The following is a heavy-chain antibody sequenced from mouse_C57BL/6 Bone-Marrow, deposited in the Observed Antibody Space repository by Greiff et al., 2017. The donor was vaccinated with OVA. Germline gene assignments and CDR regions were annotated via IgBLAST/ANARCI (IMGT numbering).Heavy chain of an antibody. CDR3: ARAGSSYLDY. CDR2: INYDGSST. Sequence: EVMLVESEGGLVQPGRSMKLSCTASGFTFSDYYMAWVRQVPEKGLEWVANINYDGSSTYYLDSLKSRFIISRDNAKNILYLQMSSLKSEDTATYYCARAGSSYLDYWGQGTTLTVSS. CDR1: GFTFSDYY. V-gene: IGHV5-16*01. D-gene: IGHD1-1*01. J-gene: IGHJ2*01.